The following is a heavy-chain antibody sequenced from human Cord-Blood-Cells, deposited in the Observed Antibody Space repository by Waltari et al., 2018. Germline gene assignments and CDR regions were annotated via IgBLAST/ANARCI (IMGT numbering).Heavy chain of an antibody. CDR2: IYYCGST. Sequence: QLQLQESGPGLVKPSETLSLTCTVSGGSISSRSYYWGWIRQPPGKGLEWIGSIYYCGSTYYNPSLKTRVTISVDTSKNQFSLKLSSVTAADTAVYYCARAGYSYGYFDYWGQGTLVTVSS. D-gene: IGHD5-18*01. CDR3: ARAGYSYGYFDY. V-gene: IGHV4-39*01. CDR1: GGSISSRSYY. J-gene: IGHJ4*02.